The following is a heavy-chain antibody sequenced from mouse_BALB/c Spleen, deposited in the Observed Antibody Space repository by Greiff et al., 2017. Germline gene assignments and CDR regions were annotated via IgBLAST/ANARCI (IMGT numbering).Heavy chain of an antibody. J-gene: IGHJ4*01. CDR3: TRDLPALTACAMDY. CDR2: ISSGGSYT. CDR1: GFTFSSYT. Sequence: EVQGVESGGGLVKPGGSLKLSCAASGFTFSSYTMSWVRQTPEKRLEWVATISSGGSYTYYPDSVKGRFTISRDNAKNTLYLQMSSLKSEDTAMYYCTRDLPALTACAMDYWGQGTSVTVSS. V-gene: IGHV5-6-4*01. D-gene: IGHD1-2*01.